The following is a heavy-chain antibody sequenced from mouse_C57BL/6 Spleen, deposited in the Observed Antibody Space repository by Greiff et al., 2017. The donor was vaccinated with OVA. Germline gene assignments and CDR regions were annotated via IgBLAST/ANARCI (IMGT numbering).Heavy chain of an antibody. Sequence: EVKLKQSGPELVKPGASVKISCKASGYTFTDYYMNWVKQSHGKSLEWIGDINPNNGGTSYNQKFKGKATLTVDKSSSTSYMELRHLTSEDSAVSYCTSLFLTHFDYWGQGTTLTVSS. CDR1: GYTFTDYY. CDR3: TSLFLTHFDY. J-gene: IGHJ2*01. D-gene: IGHD1-1*01. V-gene: IGHV1-26*01. CDR2: INPNNGGT.